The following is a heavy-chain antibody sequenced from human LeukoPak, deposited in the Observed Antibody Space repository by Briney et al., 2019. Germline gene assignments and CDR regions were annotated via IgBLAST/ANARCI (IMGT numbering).Heavy chain of an antibody. J-gene: IGHJ4*02. Sequence: GGSLRLSCAASGFTFSSYWMNWVRQAPGKGLEWVANIKKDGSEKYYVDSAKGRFTISRDNAKNSPYLQMNSLRAEDTAVYYCVGGSGWLPDYWGQGTLVTVSS. CDR1: GFTFSSYW. CDR2: IKKDGSEK. D-gene: IGHD6-19*01. CDR3: VGGSGWLPDY. V-gene: IGHV3-7*04.